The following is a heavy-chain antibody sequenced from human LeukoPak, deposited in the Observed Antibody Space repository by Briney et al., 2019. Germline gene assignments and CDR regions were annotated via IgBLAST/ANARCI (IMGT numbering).Heavy chain of an antibody. CDR1: GFTFSNAW. CDR2: IERKTDGGTT. J-gene: IGHJ4*02. Sequence: GGSLRLSCAASGFTFSNAWMNWVRQAPGKGLEWVGRIERKTDGGTTEYAASVKGRFTISRDDSKSIAYLQMNSLKTEDTAVYYCTRDRSEINYYGSGSYYYWGQGTLVTVSS. D-gene: IGHD3-10*01. CDR3: TRDRSEINYYGSGSYYY. V-gene: IGHV3-15*04.